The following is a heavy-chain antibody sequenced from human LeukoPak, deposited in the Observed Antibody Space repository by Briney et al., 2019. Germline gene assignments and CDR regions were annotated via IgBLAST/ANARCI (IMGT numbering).Heavy chain of an antibody. CDR2: IYHSGST. CDR3: ASLVGWGSTVTKEEFDY. D-gene: IGHD4-17*01. V-gene: IGHV4-30-2*01. J-gene: IGHJ4*02. CDR1: GGSISSGGYY. Sequence: SETLSLTCTVSGGSISSGGYYWSWIRQPPGKGLEWIGYIYHSGSTYYNPSLKSRVTISVDKSKNQFSLKLSSVTAADTAVYYCASLVGWGSTVTKEEFDYWGQGTLVTVSS.